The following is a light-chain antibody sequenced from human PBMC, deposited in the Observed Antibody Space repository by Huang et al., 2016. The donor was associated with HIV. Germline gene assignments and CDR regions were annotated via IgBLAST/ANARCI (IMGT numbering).Light chain of an antibody. Sequence: EIVLTQSPGTLSLSPGERATLSCRARQSVSSNYLAWYQQKPGQAPRLRNDGASSRATGIPDRFSGRGSGTDFTLTISRLEPEDFAVYYCQQYGSSPPYTFGQGTKLEIK. J-gene: IGKJ2*01. CDR1: QSVSSNY. CDR2: GAS. V-gene: IGKV3-20*01. CDR3: QQYGSSPPYT.